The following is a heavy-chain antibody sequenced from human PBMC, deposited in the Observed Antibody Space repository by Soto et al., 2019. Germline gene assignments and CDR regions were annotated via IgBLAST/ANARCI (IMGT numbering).Heavy chain of an antibody. D-gene: IGHD2-15*01. CDR1: GGPFSGYY. J-gene: IGHJ4*02. V-gene: IGHV4-34*01. CDR3: ARVGYCSGGRCYSNRNIEFDY. CDR2: INHSGST. Sequence: PSETLSLTCAVYGGPFSGYYWSWIRQPPGKGLEWIGEINHSGSTNYNPSLKSRVTISVDTSKNQFSLKLSSVTAADTAVYYCARVGYCSGGRCYSNRNIEFDYWGQGTLVTVSS.